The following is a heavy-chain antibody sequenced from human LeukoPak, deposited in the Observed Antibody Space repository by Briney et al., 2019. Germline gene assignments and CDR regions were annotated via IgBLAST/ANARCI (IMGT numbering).Heavy chain of an antibody. V-gene: IGHV4-39*07. D-gene: IGHD3-22*01. J-gene: IGHJ4*02. CDR2: IYYSGST. CDR3: ARDGSYYYDSSGYGALGY. CDR1: GGSISSSSYY. Sequence: SETLSLTCTVSGGSISSSSYYWGWIRQPPGKGLEWIGRIYYSGSTYYNPSLKSRVTISVDTSKNQFSLKLSSVTAADTAVYYCARDGSYYYDSSGYGALGYWGQGTLVTVSS.